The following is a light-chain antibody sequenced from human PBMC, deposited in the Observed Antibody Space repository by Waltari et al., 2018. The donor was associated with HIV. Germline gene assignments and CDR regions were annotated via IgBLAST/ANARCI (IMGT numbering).Light chain of an antibody. CDR1: SSDIGYYDY. CDR2: EVT. Sequence: QSALTPPASVSGSPGQSIVLPCPGSSSDIGYYDYVSWYQQYPGQAPKALIYEVTSRPSGTSSRFSGSKSATTAFLAISKLQTDDEADYFCSSYTRRGTVVFGGGTRLTVL. J-gene: IGLJ2*01. V-gene: IGLV2-14*03. CDR3: SSYTRRGTVV.